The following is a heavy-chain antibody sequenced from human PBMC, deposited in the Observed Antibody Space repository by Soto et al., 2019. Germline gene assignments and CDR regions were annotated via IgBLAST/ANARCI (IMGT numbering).Heavy chain of an antibody. J-gene: IGHJ6*03. V-gene: IGHV3-23*01. CDR3: AKFPTPRTVTGPEFLSYYYMDV. CDR1: GFTFSSYA. CDR2: ISGSGGST. D-gene: IGHD4-17*01. Sequence: GGSLRLSCAASGFTFSSYAMSWVRQAPGKGLEWVSAISGSGGSTYYADSVKGRFTISRDNSKNTLYLQMNSLRAEDTAVYYCAKFPTPRTVTGPEFLSYYYMDVWGKGTTVTVSS.